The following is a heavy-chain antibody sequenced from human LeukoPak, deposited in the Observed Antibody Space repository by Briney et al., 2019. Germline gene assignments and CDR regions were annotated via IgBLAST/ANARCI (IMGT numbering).Heavy chain of an antibody. V-gene: IGHV1-3*01. CDR2: INVGNGNT. J-gene: IGHJ4*02. CDR1: GYTFTSYG. Sequence: ASVKVSCKASGYTFTSYGIHWVRQAPGQRLEWMGWINVGNGNTKYSEKFQGRVTITRDTSASTAYMELSSLRSEDTAVYYCARDFAWLLNWSQGTLVTVSS. CDR3: ARDFAWLLN. D-gene: IGHD6-19*01.